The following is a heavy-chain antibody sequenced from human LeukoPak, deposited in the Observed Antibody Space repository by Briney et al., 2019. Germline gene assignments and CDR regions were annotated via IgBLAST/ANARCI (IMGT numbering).Heavy chain of an antibody. V-gene: IGHV3-30*02. D-gene: IGHD5-18*01. Sequence: GGSLRLSCAASAFTFSSYGMHWVRQAPGKGLEWVAFIRYDGSNKYYADSVKGRFTISRDNSKNTLYLQMNSLRAEDTAVYYCAKETLDTAMDNYYYYYMDVWGKGTTVTISS. CDR3: AKETLDTAMDNYYYYYMDV. J-gene: IGHJ6*03. CDR2: IRYDGSNK. CDR1: AFTFSSYG.